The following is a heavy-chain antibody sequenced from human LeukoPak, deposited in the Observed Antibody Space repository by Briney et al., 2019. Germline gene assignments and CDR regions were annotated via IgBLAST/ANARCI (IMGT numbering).Heavy chain of an antibody. Sequence: GGSLRLSCAASGFSFSSYGMHWLRQAPGKGLDWVAFIHHDGSNKYYADSVKGRFTISRDNSKNTLYLQMNSLRAADTAVYYCAKDSGPHYYGSGSGHIFDYWGQGTLVTVSS. CDR3: AKDSGPHYYGSGSGHIFDY. CDR1: GFSFSSYG. V-gene: IGHV3-30*02. CDR2: IHHDGSNK. J-gene: IGHJ4*02. D-gene: IGHD3-10*01.